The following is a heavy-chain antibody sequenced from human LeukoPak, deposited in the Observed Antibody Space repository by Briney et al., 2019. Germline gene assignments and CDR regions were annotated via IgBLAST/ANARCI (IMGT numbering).Heavy chain of an antibody. J-gene: IGHJ4*02. Sequence: GGSLRLSCAASGFRFNTHWMSWIRQAPGKGLEWVADIKEDGSKTYYMDSMKGRFTISRDNAKNSLYLEMNSLRAEDTAVYYCARSGWFDYWGQGTLVTVSS. CDR3: ARSGWFDY. CDR1: GFRFNTHW. V-gene: IGHV3-7*01. CDR2: IKEDGSKT. D-gene: IGHD6-19*01.